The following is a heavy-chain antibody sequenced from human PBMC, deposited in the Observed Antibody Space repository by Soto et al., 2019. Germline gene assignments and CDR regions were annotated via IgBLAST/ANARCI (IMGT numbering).Heavy chain of an antibody. CDR2: IKQDGSEK. V-gene: IGHV3-7*03. D-gene: IGHD2-15*01. Sequence: EVQLVESGGGLVQPGGSLRLSCAASGFTFTSYWMSWVRQAPGKGLEWVANIKQDGSEKYYVDSVKGRFIISRDNAKNSLYLQMNSLRAEDTAVYYCARATSAWYFDLWGRGTLVTVSS. CDR3: ARATSAWYFDL. CDR1: GFTFTSYW. J-gene: IGHJ2*01.